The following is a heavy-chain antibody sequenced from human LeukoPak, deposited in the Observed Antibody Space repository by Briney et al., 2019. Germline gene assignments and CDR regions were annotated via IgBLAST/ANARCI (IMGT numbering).Heavy chain of an antibody. Sequence: SETLSLTCAVSGGSISSSGYYWGWIRQPPGKGLEWIESIYYSGYTYYNPSLKSRVTISVDKSENQFSLRLNSVTAADTAVYYCARHDLWGQGTLVTVSS. CDR3: ARHDL. CDR1: GGSISSSGYY. V-gene: IGHV4-39*01. CDR2: IYYSGYT. J-gene: IGHJ4*02.